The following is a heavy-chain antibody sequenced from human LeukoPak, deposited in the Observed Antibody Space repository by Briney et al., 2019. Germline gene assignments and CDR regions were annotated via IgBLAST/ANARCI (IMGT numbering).Heavy chain of an antibody. Sequence: SETLSLTCAVYGGSFSGYYWSWIRQPPGKGLEWIGEINHSGSTNYNPSLKSRVTISIDTSKNQFSLKLSSVTAADTAVYYCARGFGYCSSTSCYDFDYWGQGTLVTVSS. D-gene: IGHD2-2*03. J-gene: IGHJ4*02. CDR1: GGSFSGYY. V-gene: IGHV4-34*01. CDR2: INHSGST. CDR3: ARGFGYCSSTSCYDFDY.